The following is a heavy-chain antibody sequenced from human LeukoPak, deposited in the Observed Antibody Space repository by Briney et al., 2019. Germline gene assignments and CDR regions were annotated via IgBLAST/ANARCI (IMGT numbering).Heavy chain of an antibody. V-gene: IGHV3-9*03. J-gene: IGHJ4*02. CDR1: GFTFDDYA. D-gene: IGHD6-6*01. Sequence: GGSLRLSCAASGFTFDDYAMHWVRQAPGKGLEWVSGISWNSGSIGYADSVKGRFTISRDNAKNSLYLQMNSLRAEDMALYYCAEGGYSSSSHVPDYWGPGTLVTASS. CDR3: AEGGYSSSSHVPDY. CDR2: ISWNSGSI.